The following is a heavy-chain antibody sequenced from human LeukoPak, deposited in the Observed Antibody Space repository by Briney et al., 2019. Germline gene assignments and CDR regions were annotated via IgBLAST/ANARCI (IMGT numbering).Heavy chain of an antibody. CDR2: SRNKANGYTT. CDR3: ARNPNYSGTYFDAFDI. V-gene: IGHV3-72*01. J-gene: IGHJ3*02. Sequence: PGGSLRLSCVGFGFTFSDHYMDSVRQAPGKGLGWVGRSRNKANGYTTEYATSLKGRFTISRDDSGTSLYLQLNSLKTEDTAVYYCARNPNYSGTYFDAFDIWGQGTMVTVSS. CDR1: GFTFSDHY. D-gene: IGHD1-26*01.